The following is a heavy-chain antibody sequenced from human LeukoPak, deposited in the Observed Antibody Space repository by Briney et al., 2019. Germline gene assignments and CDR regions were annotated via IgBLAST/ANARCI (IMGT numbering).Heavy chain of an antibody. CDR1: GGSISGFY. CDR2: IYYTGST. J-gene: IGHJ4*02. D-gene: IGHD2-15*01. V-gene: IGHV4-59*01. CDR3: ARGVVAAPQTFDY. Sequence: SETLSLTCTVSGGSISGFYWSWIRQPPGKGLEWIGYIYYTGSTDYNPSLKSRVTISVDTSKNQFSLKLSSVTAADTAVYYCARGVVAAPQTFDYWGQGTLVTVSS.